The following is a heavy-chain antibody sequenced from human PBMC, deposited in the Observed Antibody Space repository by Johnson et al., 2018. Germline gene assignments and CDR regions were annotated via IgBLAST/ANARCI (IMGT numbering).Heavy chain of an antibody. D-gene: IGHD4-17*01. CDR1: GFTFSSYG. V-gene: IGHV3-30*18. CDR2: ISYDGSNK. J-gene: IGHJ6*03. Sequence: QVQLVQSGGGLVQPGGSLRLSCAASGFTFSSYGMHWVRQAPGKGLEWVAVISYDGSNKYYADSVKGRFTISRDNSKNTLYLQMNSLRAGDTAVYYCAKDGQGYGDYDYYYYMDVWGKGTTVTVSS. CDR3: AKDGQGYGDYDYYYYMDV.